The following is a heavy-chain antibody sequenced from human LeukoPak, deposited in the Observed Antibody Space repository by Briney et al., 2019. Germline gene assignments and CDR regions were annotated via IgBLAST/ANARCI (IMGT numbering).Heavy chain of an antibody. CDR2: IIPIFGTA. Sequence: GASVKVSCKASGGTFSSYAISWVRQAPGQGLEWMGGIIPIFGTANYAQKFQGRVTITADESTSTAYMELSSLRSEDTAVYYCARVNAWAYYFDYWGQGTLVTVSS. V-gene: IGHV1-69*13. CDR1: GGTFSSYA. CDR3: ARVNAWAYYFDY. J-gene: IGHJ4*02.